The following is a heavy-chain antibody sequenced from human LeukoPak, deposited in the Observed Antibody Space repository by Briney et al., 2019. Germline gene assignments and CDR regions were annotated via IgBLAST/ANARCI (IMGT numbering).Heavy chain of an antibody. D-gene: IGHD3-16*01. CDR3: AKDRGGVDY. CDR2: ISWDGGST. J-gene: IGHJ4*02. V-gene: IGHV3-43*01. Sequence: GGSLRLSCAASGFXFDDYSIHWVRQGPGKGLEWVSVISWDGGSTSYADSVKGRFTISRDNSKNSLYLQMNSLRSEDSALYYCAKDRGGVDYWGQGTLVTVSS. CDR1: GFXFDDYS.